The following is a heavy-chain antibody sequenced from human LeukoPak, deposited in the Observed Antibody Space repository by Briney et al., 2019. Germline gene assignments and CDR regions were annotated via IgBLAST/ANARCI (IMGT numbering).Heavy chain of an antibody. J-gene: IGHJ4*02. CDR2: INHSGST. V-gene: IGHV4-34*01. CDR3: ATHGSGSYPGY. Sequence: PSETLSLTCAVYGGSFSGYYWSWIRQPPGKGLEWIGEINHSGSTNYNPSLKSRVTISVDMSKNQFSLKLSSVTAADTAVYYCATHGSGSYPGYWGQGTLVTVSS. D-gene: IGHD1-26*01. CDR1: GGSFSGYY.